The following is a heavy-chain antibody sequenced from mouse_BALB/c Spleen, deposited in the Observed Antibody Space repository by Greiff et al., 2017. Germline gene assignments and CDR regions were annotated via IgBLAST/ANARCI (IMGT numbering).Heavy chain of an antibody. J-gene: IGHJ4*01. CDR2: IDPENGDT. CDR1: GFNIKDYY. CDR3: NAGPYAMDY. V-gene: IGHV14-4*02. Sequence: VQLQQSGAELVRSGASVKLSCTASGFNIKDYYMHWMKQRPEQGLEWIGWIDPENGDTEYAPKFQGKATMTADTSSNTAYLQLSSLTSEDTAVYYCNAGPYAMDYWGQGTSVTVSS.